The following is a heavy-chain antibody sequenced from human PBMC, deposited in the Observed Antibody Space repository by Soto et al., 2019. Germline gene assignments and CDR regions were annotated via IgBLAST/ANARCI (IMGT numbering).Heavy chain of an antibody. CDR1: GFNFDNYG. Sequence: PGGSLRLSCQASGFNFDNYGMHWVRQAPGKGLEWVSVITYYGSNKYYADSVKGRFTISRDNSKNTLSLHLNTLKPEDTAAYDCAKDHLAGTFYSPLGFWGQGTLVTVSS. CDR2: ITYYGSNK. CDR3: AKDHLAGTFYSPLGF. V-gene: IGHV3-30*18. D-gene: IGHD1-7*01. J-gene: IGHJ4*02.